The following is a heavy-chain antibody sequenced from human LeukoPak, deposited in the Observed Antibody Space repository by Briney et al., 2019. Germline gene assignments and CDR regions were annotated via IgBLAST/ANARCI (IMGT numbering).Heavy chain of an antibody. CDR3: ARELGDILTGYTAPYYYYGMDV. J-gene: IGHJ6*04. D-gene: IGHD3-9*01. Sequence: ASVKVSCKASGYTFTIYAMHWVRQAPGQRLEWMGWINAGNGNTKYSQKFQGRVTITRDTSASTAYMELSSLRSEDTAVYYCARELGDILTGYTAPYYYYGMDVWGKGTTVTVSS. CDR1: GYTFTIYA. V-gene: IGHV1-3*01. CDR2: INAGNGNT.